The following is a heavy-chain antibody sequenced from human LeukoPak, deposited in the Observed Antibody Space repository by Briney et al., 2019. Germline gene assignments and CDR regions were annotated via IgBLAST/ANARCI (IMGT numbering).Heavy chain of an antibody. CDR3: ARDPGGYCGGDCYFDY. V-gene: IGHV3-33*01. D-gene: IGHD2-21*02. CDR1: GFTFSSTG. CDR2: IWYDGSNK. Sequence: GRSLRLSCAASGFTFSSTGMHWVRQAPGKGLEWLAVIWYDGSNKYYADSVKGRFTIARDNSQNTLYLQMNSLRAEDTAVYYCARDPGGYCGGDCYFDYWGQGTLVTVSS. J-gene: IGHJ4*02.